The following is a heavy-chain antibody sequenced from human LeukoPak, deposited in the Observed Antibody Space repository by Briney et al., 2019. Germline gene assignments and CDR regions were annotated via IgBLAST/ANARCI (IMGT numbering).Heavy chain of an antibody. D-gene: IGHD3-3*01. CDR1: GFTFSDYY. J-gene: IGHJ6*02. V-gene: IGHV3-11*01. CDR3: ARDEKDDFWSGSYGMDV. CDR2: ISSSGSTI. Sequence: GGSLRLSCAASGFTFSDYYMSWIRQAPGKGLEWVSYISSSGSTIYYAGSVNGRFTISRDKAKNSLYLQMNSLRAEDTAVYYCARDEKDDFWSGSYGMDVWGQGTTVTVSS.